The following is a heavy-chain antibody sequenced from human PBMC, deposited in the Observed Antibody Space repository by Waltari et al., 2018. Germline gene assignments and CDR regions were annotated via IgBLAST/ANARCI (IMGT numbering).Heavy chain of an antibody. Sequence: EVQLVEYGGGLVQPGGYLRLSCAASGFTFSRYRMNWLRQAPGKGVEWVSYISSSSSTIYYADSVKGRFTISRDNAKNSLYLQMNSLRAEDTAVYYCASLYGDYYYYGMDVWGQGTMVTVSS. CDR2: ISSSSSTI. J-gene: IGHJ6*02. CDR3: ASLYGDYYYYGMDV. CDR1: GFTFSRYR. V-gene: IGHV3-48*01. D-gene: IGHD4-17*01.